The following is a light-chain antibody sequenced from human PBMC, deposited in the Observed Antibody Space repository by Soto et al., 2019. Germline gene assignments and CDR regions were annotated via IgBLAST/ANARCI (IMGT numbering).Light chain of an antibody. CDR1: QGISSY. Sequence: IQMTQSPSTLSASVGDRVTITCRASQGISSYLAWYQQKPGKAPKLLIYAASTLQSGVPSRFSGSGSATDFTPPISCLQSEDFATYYCQQYYSYPWTFGQGTKVDIK. J-gene: IGKJ1*01. V-gene: IGKV1-8*01. CDR2: AAS. CDR3: QQYYSYPWT.